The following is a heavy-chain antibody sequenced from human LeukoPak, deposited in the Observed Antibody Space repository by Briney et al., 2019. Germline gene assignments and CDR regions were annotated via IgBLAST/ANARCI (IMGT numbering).Heavy chain of an antibody. CDR1: GGSISSYY. V-gene: IGHV4-59*01. Sequence: SETLSLTCTVSGGSISSYYWSWIRQPPGKGLEWIGYIYYSGSTNYNPSLKSRVTISVDTSKNQFSLKLSSVTAADTAVYYCARHGYYYGSGPYKFDYWGQGTPVTVSS. CDR3: ARHGYYYGSGPYKFDY. CDR2: IYYSGST. D-gene: IGHD3-10*01. J-gene: IGHJ4*02.